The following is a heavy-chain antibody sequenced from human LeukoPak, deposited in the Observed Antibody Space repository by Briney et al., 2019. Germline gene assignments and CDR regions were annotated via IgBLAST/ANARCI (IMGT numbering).Heavy chain of an antibody. CDR2: IIPIFGTA. CDR1: GYTFTSYG. Sequence: SVTVSCKASGYTFTSYGISWVRQAPGQGLEWMGGIIPIFGTANYAQKFQGRVTITADESTSTAYMELSSLRSEDTAVYYCARDPDDSSGYYHLAWGQGTLVTVSS. D-gene: IGHD3-22*01. CDR3: ARDPDDSSGYYHLA. J-gene: IGHJ5*02. V-gene: IGHV1-69*13.